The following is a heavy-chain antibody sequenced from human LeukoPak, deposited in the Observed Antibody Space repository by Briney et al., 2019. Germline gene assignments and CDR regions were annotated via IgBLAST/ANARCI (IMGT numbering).Heavy chain of an antibody. D-gene: IGHD3-22*01. J-gene: IGHJ4*02. CDR2: ISGDGGGT. CDR1: GFTFDDYA. Sequence: GGSLRLSCAAFGFTFDDYAMHWVRQAPGKGLEWVSLISGDGGGTYYADSVKGRFTISRDNSKNSLYLQMNSLRSEDAALYYCAKDPGTYYDCSGYFAYWGQGTLVTVSS. CDR3: AKDPGTYYDCSGYFAY. V-gene: IGHV3-43*02.